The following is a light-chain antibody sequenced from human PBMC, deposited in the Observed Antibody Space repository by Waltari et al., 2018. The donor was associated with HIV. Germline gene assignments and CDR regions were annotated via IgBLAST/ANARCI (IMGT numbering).Light chain of an antibody. CDR2: KAS. J-gene: IGKJ1*01. CDR3: QQSYSTPRT. Sequence: DIQMTQSPSTLSASVGDRVTITCRTSQSISSWLAWYQQKPGKAPKLLIYKASSLESGVPSRFSGSGSGTDFTLSIATLQPEDVATYYCQQSYSTPRTFGQGTRVEI. V-gene: IGKV1-5*03. CDR1: QSISSW.